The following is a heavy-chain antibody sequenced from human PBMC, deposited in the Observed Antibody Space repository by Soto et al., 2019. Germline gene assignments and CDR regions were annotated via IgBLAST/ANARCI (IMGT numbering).Heavy chain of an antibody. CDR1: GGSISSGGYS. CDR2: IYHSGST. D-gene: IGHD1-26*01. V-gene: IGHV4-30-2*01. CDR3: ARFSGSYYFDY. Sequence: LSLTCAVSGGSISSGGYSWSWIRQPPGKGLEWIGYIYHSGSTYYNPSLKSRVTISVDRSKNQFSLKLSSVTAADTAVYYCARFSGSYYFDYWGQGTLVTVSS. J-gene: IGHJ4*02.